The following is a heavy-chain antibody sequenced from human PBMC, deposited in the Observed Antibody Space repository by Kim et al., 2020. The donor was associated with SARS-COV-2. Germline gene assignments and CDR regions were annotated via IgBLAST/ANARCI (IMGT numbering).Heavy chain of an antibody. J-gene: IGHJ4*02. CDR3: ARGREGYISSWYLDY. V-gene: IGHV4-59*09. Sequence: NPPLKSRVTISVDTSKNQFSLKLSSVTAADTAVHYCARGREGYISSWYLDYWGQGTLVTVSS. D-gene: IGHD6-13*01.